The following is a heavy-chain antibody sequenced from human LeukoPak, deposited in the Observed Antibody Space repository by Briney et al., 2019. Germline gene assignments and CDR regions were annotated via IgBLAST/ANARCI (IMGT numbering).Heavy chain of an antibody. J-gene: IGHJ6*02. CDR2: ISGSGGST. CDR3: ARDRSSGSYYKTYGMDV. D-gene: IGHD3-10*01. V-gene: IGHV3-23*01. CDR1: GFTFSSYA. Sequence: GGSLRLSCAASGFTFSSYAMSWVRQAPGKGLEWVSAISGSGGSTYYADSVKGRFTISRDNSKNTLYLQMNSLRAEDTAVYYCARDRSSGSYYKTYGMDVWGRGTTVTVSS.